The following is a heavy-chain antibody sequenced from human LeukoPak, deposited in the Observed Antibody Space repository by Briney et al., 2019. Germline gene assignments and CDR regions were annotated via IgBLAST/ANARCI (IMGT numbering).Heavy chain of an antibody. CDR1: GFPLREYY. CDR3: ARALSSYGSGSYYNEGY. Sequence: GALRTLWSTFGFPLREYYMEWIRPASGEGLGGGLYICSSGRTMYYADSVKGRFTISRDNAKNSLYLQMNSLRAEDTAVYYCARALSSYGSGSYYNEGYWGQGTLVTVSS. V-gene: IGHV3-11*01. J-gene: IGHJ4*02. D-gene: IGHD3-10*01. CDR2: ICSSGRTM.